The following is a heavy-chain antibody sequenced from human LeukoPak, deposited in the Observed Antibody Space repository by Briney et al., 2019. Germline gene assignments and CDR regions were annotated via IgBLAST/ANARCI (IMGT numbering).Heavy chain of an antibody. J-gene: IGHJ4*02. D-gene: IGHD3-10*01. CDR3: ARRPLYGSGPRVDY. CDR2: VNHSGST. Sequence: SETLSLTCAVYGGSFSGYYWSWIRQPPGKGLEWIGEVNHSGSTNYNPSLKSRVTISVDTSKNQFSLKLSSVTAADPAVYYCARRPLYGSGPRVDYWGQGTLVTVSS. CDR1: GGSFSGYY. V-gene: IGHV4-34*01.